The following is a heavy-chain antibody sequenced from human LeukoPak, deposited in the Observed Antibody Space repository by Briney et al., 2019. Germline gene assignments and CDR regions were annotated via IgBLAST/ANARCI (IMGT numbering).Heavy chain of an antibody. V-gene: IGHV3-30*02. CDR2: IRYDGSNK. D-gene: IGHD3-22*01. J-gene: IGHJ3*02. CDR3: AKYRSYYDSSGDAFDI. CDR1: GFTFSSYG. Sequence: PGGSLRLSCAASGFTFSSYGMHWVRQAPGKGLEWVAFIRYDGSNKYYADSVKGRFTISRDNSENTLYLQMNSLGAEDTAVYYCAKYRSYYDSSGDAFDIWGQGTMVTVSS.